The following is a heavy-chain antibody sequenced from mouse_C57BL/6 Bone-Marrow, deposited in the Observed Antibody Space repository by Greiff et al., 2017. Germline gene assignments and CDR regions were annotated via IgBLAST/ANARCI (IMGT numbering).Heavy chain of an antibody. D-gene: IGHD2-1*01. J-gene: IGHJ2*01. Sequence: VQLQQSGAELVKPGASVQMSCKASGYTFTTYPIEWMKQNHGKSLSWIGNFHPYNDDTKYNEKFKGKATLTVEKSSSTVYLARSRLTSDDSAVYYCARGGNYGGYYFDYWGQGTTLTVSS. CDR2: FHPYNDDT. CDR3: ARGGNYGGYYFDY. CDR1: GYTFTTYP. V-gene: IGHV1-47*01.